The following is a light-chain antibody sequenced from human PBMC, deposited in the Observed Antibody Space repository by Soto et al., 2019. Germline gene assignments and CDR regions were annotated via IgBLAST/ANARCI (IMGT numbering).Light chain of an antibody. CDR1: QGISTY. J-gene: IGKJ2*01. CDR3: QQSYRTPYT. CDR2: AAS. V-gene: IGKV1-39*01. Sequence: DIQMTQSPSSLSASVGYRVTITCRASQGISTYLIWYQQRQGKAPKLLMYAASNLVSGVPSRFSGSGSGTEFTLTISSLQPEDFATYYCQQSYRTPYTFGQGTKLETK.